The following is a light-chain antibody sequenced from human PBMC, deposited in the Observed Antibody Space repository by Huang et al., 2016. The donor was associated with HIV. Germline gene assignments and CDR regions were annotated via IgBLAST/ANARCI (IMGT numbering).Light chain of an antibody. V-gene: IGKV2-30*02. Sequence: DVVMTQSPLSLPVTLGQSASISCRSSQSLVHSDGATYLYWFLQRPGQSPRRLIYNVCTRDAGVPDRISGSDSGIDFTLTISRVEAEDVGVYYCMQGTHWPLTFGGGTKVEIK. CDR1: QSLVHSDGATY. CDR3: MQGTHWPLT. CDR2: NVC. J-gene: IGKJ4*01.